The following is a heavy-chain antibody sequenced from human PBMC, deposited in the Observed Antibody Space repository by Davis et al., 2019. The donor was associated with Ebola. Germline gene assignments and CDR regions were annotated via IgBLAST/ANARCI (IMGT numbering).Heavy chain of an antibody. CDR1: GGSISSYY. D-gene: IGHD6-13*01. CDR3: ARGGAAAGRYYYYGMDV. CDR2: IYYSGST. Sequence: GSLRPSCTVSGGSISSYYWSWIRQPPGKGLEWIGFIYYSGSTNYNPSLKSRLTISVDTSKNQFSLKLSSVTAADTAVYYCARGGAAAGRYYYYGMDVWGQGTTVTVSS. J-gene: IGHJ6*02. V-gene: IGHV4-59*12.